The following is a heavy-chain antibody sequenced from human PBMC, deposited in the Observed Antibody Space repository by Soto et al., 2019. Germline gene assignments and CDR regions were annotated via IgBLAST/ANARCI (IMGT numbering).Heavy chain of an antibody. CDR2: IWSDGSKD. CDR3: SRGGIAALGGGVDV. V-gene: IGHV3-33*01. J-gene: IGHJ6*02. CDR1: GFTFSYYG. D-gene: IGHD6-25*01. Sequence: QAQLVESGGGVVQPGRSLRLSCAASGFTFSYYGIHWVRQAPGKGLEWGAVIWSDGSKDYYADPVKGRFTISRDNSKNMVCLRMNRLRDEDTAVYYCSRGGIAALGGGVDVWGRGTTVTV.